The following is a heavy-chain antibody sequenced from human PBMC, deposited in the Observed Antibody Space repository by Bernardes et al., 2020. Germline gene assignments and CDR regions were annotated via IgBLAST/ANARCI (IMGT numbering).Heavy chain of an antibody. CDR2: ISRDGGTT. V-gene: IGHV3-74*01. D-gene: IGHD1-20*01. CDR1: GFTFSSYW. Sequence: GGSLRLSCAASGFTFSSYWMNWVRQAPGKGLEWVSRISRDGGTTTYADSVKGRFTISRDNAKKTMYLQMNSLRAEDTAVYYCALLARGITPDAFDIWGQGTMVTVSS. J-gene: IGHJ3*02. CDR3: ALLARGITPDAFDI.